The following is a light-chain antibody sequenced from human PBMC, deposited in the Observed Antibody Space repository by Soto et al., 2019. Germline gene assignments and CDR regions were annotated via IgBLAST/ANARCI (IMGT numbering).Light chain of an antibody. CDR1: SSNIGAGYD. Sequence: QSVLTQPPSVSGAPGQRVTISCTGSSSNIGAGYDVHWYQQLPGTAPKLLIYGNSNRPSGVPDRFSGSKSGTSASLAITGLQAWDEADYYCQSYDSSLSGVVFGGGPKLTVL. CDR2: GNS. V-gene: IGLV1-40*01. CDR3: QSYDSSLSGVV. J-gene: IGLJ2*01.